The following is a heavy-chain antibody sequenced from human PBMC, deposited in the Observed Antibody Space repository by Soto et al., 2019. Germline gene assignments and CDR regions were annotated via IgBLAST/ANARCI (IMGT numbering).Heavy chain of an antibody. CDR1: GGSFSGDY. V-gene: IGHV4-34*01. D-gene: IGHD5-12*01. J-gene: IGHJ6*02. Sequence: TSETLSLTCAVYGGSFSGDYWSWSRQPPGKGLEWIGEINHSGSTNYNPSLKSRVTISVDTSKNQFSLKLSSVTAADTAVYYCAKGLEMATITPYYYYGMDVWGQGTTVTVSS. CDR2: INHSGST. CDR3: AKGLEMATITPYYYYGMDV.